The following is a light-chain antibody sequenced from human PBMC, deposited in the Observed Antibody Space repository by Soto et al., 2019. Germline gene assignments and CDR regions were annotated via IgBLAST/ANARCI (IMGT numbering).Light chain of an antibody. J-gene: IGKJ1*01. V-gene: IGKV1-5*03. CDR1: QSISTW. CDR2: KAS. CDR3: QKYNSYSAWT. Sequence: DIQMTQSPSTLSASVGDRVTITCRASQSISTWLAWYQQKPGKAPKLLIYKASNLESGVPSRFSGSTSGTEFTLTISRLQPDDFATEDCQKYNSYSAWTFGQGTKVEIK.